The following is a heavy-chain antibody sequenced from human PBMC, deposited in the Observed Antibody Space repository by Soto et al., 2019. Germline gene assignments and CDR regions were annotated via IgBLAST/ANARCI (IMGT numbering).Heavy chain of an antibody. CDR2: ISGSGDST. CDR3: AKALYGGFTY. D-gene: IGHD3-10*01. V-gene: IGHV3-23*01. Sequence: EVRLLESGGGLVQPGGSLRLSCAASGFTFSVYAMSWVRQAPGKGLEWVSGISGSGDSTHYADSVKGRFTVSRDNSKSMLYLQTSSLRAADTAIYYCAKALYGGFTYWGQGTLVTVSS. J-gene: IGHJ4*02. CDR1: GFTFSVYA.